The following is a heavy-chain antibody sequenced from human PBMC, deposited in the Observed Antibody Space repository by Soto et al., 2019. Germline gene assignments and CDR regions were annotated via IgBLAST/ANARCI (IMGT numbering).Heavy chain of an antibody. CDR2: SYYSGST. CDR3: ARGARYWFDP. V-gene: IGHV4-31*03. Sequence: PSETLSLTCTVSGASISSGGYYWSWIRQHPEKGLEWIGYSYYSGSTYYNPSLKSRVSISVDTSKNQFSLKLSSVTAADTSVYYCARGARYWFDPWGQGTLVTVS. CDR1: GASISSGGYY. J-gene: IGHJ5*02.